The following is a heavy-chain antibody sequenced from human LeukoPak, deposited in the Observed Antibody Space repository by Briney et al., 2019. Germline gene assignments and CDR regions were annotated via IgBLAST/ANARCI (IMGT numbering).Heavy chain of an antibody. CDR1: GYTFTGYY. J-gene: IGHJ4*02. D-gene: IGHD2-15*01. V-gene: IGHV1-2*02. CDR2: INPNSGGT. Sequence: ASVKVSCKASGYTFTGYYMHWVRQAPGQGLEWVGWINPNSGGTNYAQKFQGRVTMTRDTSISTAYMELSRLRSDDTAVYYCAGGYCSGGSCSYFDYWGQGTLVTVSS. CDR3: AGGYCSGGSCSYFDY.